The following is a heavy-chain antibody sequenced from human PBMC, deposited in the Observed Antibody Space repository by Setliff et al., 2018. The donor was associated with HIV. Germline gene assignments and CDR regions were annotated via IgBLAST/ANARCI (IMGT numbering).Heavy chain of an antibody. CDR2: IYYNGHT. CDR3: ARGDSGYSGYDYFDY. CDR1: GGSITSSNSY. V-gene: IGHV4-39*01. J-gene: IGHJ4*02. Sequence: SETLSLTCTVSGGSITSSNSYWGWIRQSPGKGLEWIGSIYYNGHTSYNPSLQSRVTISVDRSQNQFSLRLRSVTATDTAVYYCARGDSGYSGYDYFDYWGQGTLVTV. D-gene: IGHD5-12*01.